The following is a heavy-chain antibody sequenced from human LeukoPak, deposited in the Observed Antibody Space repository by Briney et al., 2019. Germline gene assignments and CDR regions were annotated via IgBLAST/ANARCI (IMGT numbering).Heavy chain of an antibody. CDR1: GFTFSSYP. V-gene: IGHV3-23*01. D-gene: IGHD3-9*01. J-gene: IGHJ4*02. CDR3: AKHPQLRYFDWFPTFFD. Sequence: TGGSLRLSCAASGFTFSSYPMSWVRQAPGKGLEWVSAISGSGGSTYYADSVKGRFTISRDNSKNTLYLQMNSLRAEDTAVYYCAKHPQLRYFDWFPTFFDWGQGTLVTVSS. CDR2: ISGSGGST.